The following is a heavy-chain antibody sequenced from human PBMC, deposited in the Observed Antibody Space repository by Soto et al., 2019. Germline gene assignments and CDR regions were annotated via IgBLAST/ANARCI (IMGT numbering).Heavy chain of an antibody. Sequence: ASVKVSCKVSGYTLTELSMHWVRQAPGKGLEWMGGIDPEDGDTIYAQKFQGRVTMTKDTSTDTAYMELSSLRSEDTAVYYCATDAYYANSGYSPVDYWRQGALETVSA. V-gene: IGHV1-24*01. D-gene: IGHD3-22*01. J-gene: IGHJ4*02. CDR3: ATDAYYANSGYSPVDY. CDR1: GYTLTELS. CDR2: IDPEDGDT.